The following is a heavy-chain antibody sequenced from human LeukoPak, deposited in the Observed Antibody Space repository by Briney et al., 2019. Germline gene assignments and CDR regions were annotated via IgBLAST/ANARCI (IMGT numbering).Heavy chain of an antibody. V-gene: IGHV3-23*01. CDR3: AKVRSRIAAAGTSVYYFDY. CDR1: GFTFSSYA. J-gene: IGHJ4*02. Sequence: PGGSLRLSCAASGFTFSSYAMSWVRQAPGEGLEWVSAISGSGGSTYYADSVKGRFTISRDNSKNTLYLQMNSLRAEDTAVYYCAKVRSRIAAAGTSVYYFDYWGQGTLVTVSS. D-gene: IGHD6-13*01. CDR2: ISGSGGST.